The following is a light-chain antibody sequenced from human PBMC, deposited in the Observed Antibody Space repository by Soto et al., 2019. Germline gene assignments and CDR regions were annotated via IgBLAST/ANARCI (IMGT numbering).Light chain of an antibody. CDR1: SSDVGRYNY. J-gene: IGLJ1*01. V-gene: IGLV2-14*01. CDR3: NSYTSSSTHV. CDR2: DVS. Sequence: QAVVTQPASVSGSPGQSITISCTGTSSDVGRYNYVSWYQQYPGKAPKLIIYDVSDRPSGVSNRFSGSKSGNTASLTISGLQAEDEADYYCNSYTSSSTHVFGTGTKVTVL.